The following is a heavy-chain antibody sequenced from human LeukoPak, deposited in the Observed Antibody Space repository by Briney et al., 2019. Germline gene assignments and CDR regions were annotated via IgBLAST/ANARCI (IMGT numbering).Heavy chain of an antibody. D-gene: IGHD2-2*01. J-gene: IGHJ5*02. CDR2: ISAYNGNT. CDR3: ARVRARGVVPPQRGFDP. V-gene: IGHV1-18*01. CDR1: GYTFTSYG. Sequence: ASVKVSCKASGYTFTSYGISWVRQAPGQGLEWMGWISAYNGNTNYAQKPQGRVTMTTDTSTSTAYMELRSLRSDDTAVYYCARVRARGVVPPQRGFDPWGQGTLVTVSS.